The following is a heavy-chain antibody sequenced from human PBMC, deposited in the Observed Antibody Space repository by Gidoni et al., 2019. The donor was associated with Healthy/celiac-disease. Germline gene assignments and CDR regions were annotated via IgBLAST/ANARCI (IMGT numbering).Heavy chain of an antibody. J-gene: IGHJ6*02. CDR1: GYTFTSYG. CDR3: ARWKQQVPSRYYYYDGMDV. D-gene: IGHD6-13*01. V-gene: IGHV1-18*01. CDR2: ISAYNGNT. Sequence: QVHLVQSGAEVKKPGASVKVSCKASGYTFTSYGISWVRQAPGQGLEWMGWISAYNGNTNYAQKIQGRVTMTTDTSTSTAYMELRSLRYDDTAVYYCARWKQQVPSRYYYYDGMDVWGQGTTVTVSS.